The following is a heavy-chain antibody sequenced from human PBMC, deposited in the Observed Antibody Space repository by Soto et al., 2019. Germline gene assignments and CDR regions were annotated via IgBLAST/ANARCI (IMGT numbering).Heavy chain of an antibody. J-gene: IGHJ6*02. Sequence: SETLSLTCTVSGGSISSYYWSWIRQPPGKGLEWIGYIYYSGSTNYNPSLKSRVTISVDTSKNQFSLKLSSVTAADTAVYYCARGLGYDFWSGKFWAMDVWGQGTSVTVSS. V-gene: IGHV4-59*01. CDR2: IYYSGST. CDR1: GGSISSYY. D-gene: IGHD3-3*01. CDR3: ARGLGYDFWSGKFWAMDV.